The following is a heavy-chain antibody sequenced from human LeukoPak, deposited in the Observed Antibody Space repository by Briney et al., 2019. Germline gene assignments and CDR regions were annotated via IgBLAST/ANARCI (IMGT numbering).Heavy chain of an antibody. Sequence: GGSLRLSCAASGLTFSSYAMSWVRQAPGKGLEWVSGISGNGGGTYYADSVKGRFTVSRDNSKNTLYLQMSSLRADDTAVYYCAKGPRQQLVTRFDNWGQGTLVTVSS. D-gene: IGHD6-13*01. CDR3: AKGPRQQLVTRFDN. J-gene: IGHJ4*02. CDR1: GLTFSSYA. CDR2: ISGNGGGT. V-gene: IGHV3-23*01.